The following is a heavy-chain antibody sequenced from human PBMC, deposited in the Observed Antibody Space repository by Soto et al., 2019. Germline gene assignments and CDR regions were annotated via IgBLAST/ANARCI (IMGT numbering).Heavy chain of an antibody. J-gene: IGHJ6*02. CDR2: ISGSGGST. V-gene: IGHV3-23*01. D-gene: IGHD6-6*01. CDR1: GFTFSSYA. CDR3: AKDIAARRQAIYGMDV. Sequence: QRLSCAASGFTFSSYAMSWVRQAPGKGLEWVSAISGSGGSTYYADSVKGRFTISRDNSKNTLYLQMNSLRAEDTAVYYCAKDIAARRQAIYGMDVWGQGTTVTVSS.